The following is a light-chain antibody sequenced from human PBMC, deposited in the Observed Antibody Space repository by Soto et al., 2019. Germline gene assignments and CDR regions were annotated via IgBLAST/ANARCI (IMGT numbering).Light chain of an antibody. CDR1: QGISSY. V-gene: IGKV1-8*01. J-gene: IGKJ4*01. CDR2: AAS. CDR3: QQYYSYPF. Sequence: ALRMTQSPSSLSASTGDRVTITCRASQGISSYLAWYQQKPGKAPKLLIYAASTLQSGVPSRFSGSGSGTDFTLTISCLQSEDFATYYCQQYYSYPFFGGGTKVEIK.